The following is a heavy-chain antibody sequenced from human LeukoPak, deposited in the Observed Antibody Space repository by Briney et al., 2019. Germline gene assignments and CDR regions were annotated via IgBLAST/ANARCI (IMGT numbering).Heavy chain of an antibody. Sequence: SVKVSCKASGYTFTSYGISWVRQAPGQGLEWMGGIIPIFGTANYAQKFQGRVTITTDESTSTAYMELSSLRSEDTAVYYCARAPYYYDSSGYSFDYWGQGTLVTVSS. J-gene: IGHJ4*02. D-gene: IGHD3-22*01. V-gene: IGHV1-69*05. CDR3: ARAPYYYDSSGYSFDY. CDR1: GYTFTSYG. CDR2: IIPIFGTA.